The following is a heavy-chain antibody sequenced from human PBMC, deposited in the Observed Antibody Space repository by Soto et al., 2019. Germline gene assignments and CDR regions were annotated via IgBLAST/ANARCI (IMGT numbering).Heavy chain of an antibody. D-gene: IGHD2-21*02. CDR3: AKDQTDVTLFDY. J-gene: IGHJ4*02. CDR1: GLTFDNYA. CDR2: ISGRGVDT. V-gene: IGHV3-23*04. Sequence: EVQLVESGGGLVQPGRSLRLSCAVSGLTFDNYAMHWVRQTPGKGLEWVSGISGRGVDTLYADSVKGRFTISRDNSRNTLYLQVNSLRAEDTAVYYCAKDQTDVTLFDYWGQGTLVTVSS.